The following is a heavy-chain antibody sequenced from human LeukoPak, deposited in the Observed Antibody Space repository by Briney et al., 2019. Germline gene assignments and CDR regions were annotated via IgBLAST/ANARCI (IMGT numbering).Heavy chain of an antibody. CDR3: ARGASLWTNFEY. J-gene: IGHJ4*02. D-gene: IGHD2-2*01. V-gene: IGHV3-53*01. Sequence: GGSLRLSCAAYGFTVTNTYMTWVRQAPGKGLEWVSVIYSSGATSYAGSVKGRFTISRDSSRNTLSLQMDSLSAEDTAVYYCARGASLWTNFEYWGQGALVAVSS. CDR2: IYSSGAT. CDR1: GFTVTNTY.